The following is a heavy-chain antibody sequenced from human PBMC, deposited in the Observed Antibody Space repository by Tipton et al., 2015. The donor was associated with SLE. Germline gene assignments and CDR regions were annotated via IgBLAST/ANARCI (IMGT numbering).Heavy chain of an antibody. CDR3: AAYNSGSHAFHI. J-gene: IGHJ3*02. CDR1: GGSITDFY. V-gene: IGHV4-59*01. D-gene: IGHD6-19*01. Sequence: TLSLTCSVSGGSITDFYWSWLRKPPVKGLQWIGFMFYIGNSEYNPSLKSRVAISIDTSRSQFSLNLTSVTAADTAVYYCAAYNSGSHAFHIWGQGTMVTVSS. CDR2: MFYIGNS.